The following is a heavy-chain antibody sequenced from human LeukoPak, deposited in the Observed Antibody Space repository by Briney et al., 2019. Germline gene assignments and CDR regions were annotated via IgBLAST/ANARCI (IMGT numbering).Heavy chain of an antibody. Sequence: PSETLSLTCTVSGGSISSSSYYWGWIRQPPGKGLEWIGSIYYSGSTYYNPSLKSRVTISVDTSKNQFSLKLSSVTAADTAVYYCARPPRDSYGFFDYWGQGTLVTVSS. CDR3: ARPPRDSYGFFDY. J-gene: IGHJ4*02. D-gene: IGHD5-18*01. V-gene: IGHV4-39*01. CDR1: GGSISSSSYY. CDR2: IYYSGST.